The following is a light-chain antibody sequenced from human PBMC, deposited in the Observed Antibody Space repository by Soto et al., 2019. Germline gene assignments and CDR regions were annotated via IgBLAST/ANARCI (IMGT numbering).Light chain of an antibody. J-gene: IGKJ4*01. Sequence: IQLTQSPHSLSASEGYRLTITWRASQDISSYLAWYQQKPGKAPELLIYGASSLQSGVPSRFSGSGSGTDFTLTISSLQPEDFAIYYCQQLNTYPLTFGGGTKVDIK. CDR3: QQLNTYPLT. CDR1: QDISSY. CDR2: GAS. V-gene: IGKV1-9*01.